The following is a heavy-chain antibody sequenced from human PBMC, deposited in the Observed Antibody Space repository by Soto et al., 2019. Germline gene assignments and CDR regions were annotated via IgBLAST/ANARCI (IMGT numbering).Heavy chain of an antibody. CDR3: GRSGVGATGEILYNAMDV. V-gene: IGHV1-3*01. CDR2: IDAANGNT. Sequence: QVQLVQSGAEVKKPGASVKVSCKASGYTFTGYSIHWVRQAPGQRLEWMGWIDAANGNTKYSRRFQGRVSITSDTYASTAYMELSGLRSEDTAVYYCGRSGVGATGEILYNAMDVWGRGTTVTVSS. J-gene: IGHJ6*02. D-gene: IGHD1-26*01. CDR1: GYTFTGYS.